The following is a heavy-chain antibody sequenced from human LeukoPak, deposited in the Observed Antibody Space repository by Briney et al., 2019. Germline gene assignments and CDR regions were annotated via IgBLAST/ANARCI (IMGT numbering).Heavy chain of an antibody. J-gene: IGHJ4*02. D-gene: IGHD1-26*01. CDR3: ARRIGGANNFDN. CDR1: EFTFSNYA. CDR2: TSGSGGTT. Sequence: GGSLRLSCAASEFTFSNYAMSWVRQAPGKGLEWVSVTSGSGGTTYYADSVKGRFTISRDNTKNTLYLQMNSLRDEDTAVYYCARRIGGANNFDNWGQGTLVTVSS. V-gene: IGHV3-23*01.